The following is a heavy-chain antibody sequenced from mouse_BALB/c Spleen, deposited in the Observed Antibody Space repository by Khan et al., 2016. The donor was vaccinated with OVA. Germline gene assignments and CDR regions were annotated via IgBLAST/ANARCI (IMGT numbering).Heavy chain of an antibody. J-gene: IGHJ2*01. CDR2: LDPPNGNT. CDR3: ARMARK. V-gene: IGHV14-3*02. D-gene: IGHD2-3*01. Sequence: EVQLQQSGAELVKSGATVKLSCTASGLTITDTYMHWLKQWPEQGLEWIGRLDPPNGNTKYDPQFQGKAPITADTSSTTASLQLNSLPSEDTAVYYCARMARKWGQGTTLTVSS. CDR1: GLTITDTY.